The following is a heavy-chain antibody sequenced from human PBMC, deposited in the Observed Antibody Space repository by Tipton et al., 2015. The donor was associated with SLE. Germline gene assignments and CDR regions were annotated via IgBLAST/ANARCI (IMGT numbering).Heavy chain of an antibody. J-gene: IGHJ4*02. CDR1: GGSFSGYY. CDR3: ARWGRSSGWYGY. Sequence: TLSLTCAVYGGSFSGYYWSWIRQPPGKGLEWIGEINHSGSTNYNPSLKRRVTISVDTSKNQFSLKLCSVTAADTAVYYCARWGRSSGWYGYWGQGTLVTVSS. D-gene: IGHD6-19*01. V-gene: IGHV4-34*01. CDR2: INHSGST.